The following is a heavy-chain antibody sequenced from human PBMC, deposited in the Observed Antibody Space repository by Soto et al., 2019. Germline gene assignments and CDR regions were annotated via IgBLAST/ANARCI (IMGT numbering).Heavy chain of an antibody. CDR2: IYYSGST. CDR1: GGSISSGGYY. Sequence: QVQLQESGPGLVKPSQTLSLTCTVSGGSISSGGYYWNWIRQHPGKGLEWIGYIYYSGSTYYKPAPXSXXTMSLDTSKTPFPLTLSSVTAADTAVYYWAREPLPWGQGTLVTVSS. CDR3: AREPLP. J-gene: IGHJ4*02. V-gene: IGHV4-31*03.